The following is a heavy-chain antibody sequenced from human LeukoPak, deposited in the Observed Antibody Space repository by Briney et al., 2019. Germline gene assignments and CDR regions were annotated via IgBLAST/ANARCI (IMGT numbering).Heavy chain of an antibody. V-gene: IGHV4-59*10. CDR1: GGSFSGYY. CDR2: IYTSGST. CDR3: ARHAGGVTTGYFDY. J-gene: IGHJ4*02. Sequence: SETLSLTCAVYGGSFSGYYWSWIRQPAGKGLEWIGRIYTSGSTNYNPSLKSRVTMSVDTSKNQFSLKLSSVTAADTAVYYCARHAGGVTTGYFDYWGQGTLDTVSS. D-gene: IGHD4-17*01.